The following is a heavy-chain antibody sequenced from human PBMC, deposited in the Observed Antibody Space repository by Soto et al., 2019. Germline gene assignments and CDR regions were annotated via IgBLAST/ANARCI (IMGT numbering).Heavy chain of an antibody. J-gene: IGHJ4*02. Sequence: GGSLRLSCAASGFTFSTYGMHWVRQAPGKGLEWVAVISYEGNNKYYADSVKGRFTISRDSSENTLYLQMNSLRAEDTVVYYCAKSVYNWNDGFFDYWGQGTLVTVSS. CDR3: AKSVYNWNDGFFDY. CDR1: GFTFSTYG. CDR2: ISYEGNNK. D-gene: IGHD1-1*01. V-gene: IGHV3-30*18.